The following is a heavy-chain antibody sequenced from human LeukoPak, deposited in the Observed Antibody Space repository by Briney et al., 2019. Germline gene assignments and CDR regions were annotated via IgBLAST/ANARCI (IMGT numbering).Heavy chain of an antibody. CDR3: ARDIHYSDSSGYPEY. V-gene: IGHV4-31*03. CDR2: IYHSGRS. Sequence: SETLSLTCTVSGDSISNGVKYWSWIRQHPGRGLEWIGYIYHSGRSYYNPSLKSRITMSVDTSKNQFSLNLSSVTAADTAVYYCARDIHYSDSSGYPEYWGQGTLVTVSS. D-gene: IGHD3-22*01. CDR1: GDSISNGVKY. J-gene: IGHJ4*02.